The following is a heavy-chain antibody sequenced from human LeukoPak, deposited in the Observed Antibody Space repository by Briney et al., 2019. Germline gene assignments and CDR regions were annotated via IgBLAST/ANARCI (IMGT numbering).Heavy chain of an antibody. Sequence: PGGSLRLSCAASGFTFSNYNMNWVRQAPGKGLEWVSVISGSGDNTYYADSVKGRFTISRDNSKNTLYLQMSSLGAEDTAVYYCAREVGAFDIWGQGTMVTVSS. D-gene: IGHD3-10*01. V-gene: IGHV3-23*01. J-gene: IGHJ3*02. CDR1: GFTFSNYN. CDR3: AREVGAFDI. CDR2: ISGSGDNT.